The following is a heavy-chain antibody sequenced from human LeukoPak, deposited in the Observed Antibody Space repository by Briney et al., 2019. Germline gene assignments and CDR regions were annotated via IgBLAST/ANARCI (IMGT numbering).Heavy chain of an antibody. CDR2: ISFSGTYI. Sequence: GGSLRLSCAASGFTFNSYYMSWVRQAPGKGLEWVSSISFSGTYIYYADSLKGRITISRDNARRSLFLQMNSLIAEDTAVYYCARRASTERGHSYGLDYWGQGTLVTVSS. V-gene: IGHV3-21*01. CDR1: GFTFNSYY. J-gene: IGHJ4*02. D-gene: IGHD5-18*01. CDR3: ARRASTERGHSYGLDY.